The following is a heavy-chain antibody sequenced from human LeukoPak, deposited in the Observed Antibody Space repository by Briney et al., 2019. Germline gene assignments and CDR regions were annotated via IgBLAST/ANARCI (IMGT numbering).Heavy chain of an antibody. Sequence: PGGSLRLSCAASGFTFDDYAMHWVRHAPGKGLEWVSGISWNSGSIGYADSVKGRFTISRDNAKNSLYLQMNSLRAEDTALYYCAKARFGELLPTLNWFDPWGQGTLVTVSS. J-gene: IGHJ5*02. D-gene: IGHD3-10*01. CDR2: ISWNSGSI. CDR1: GFTFDDYA. V-gene: IGHV3-9*01. CDR3: AKARFGELLPTLNWFDP.